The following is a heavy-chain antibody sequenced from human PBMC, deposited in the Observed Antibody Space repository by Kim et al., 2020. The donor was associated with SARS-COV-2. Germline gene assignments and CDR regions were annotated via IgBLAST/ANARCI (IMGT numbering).Heavy chain of an antibody. J-gene: IGHJ5*02. CDR2: IA. V-gene: IGHV1-69*04. Sequence: IANYAQKFQGRVTITADKSTSTAYMELSSLRSEDTAVYYCARVADTGISVSWGQGTLVTVSS. D-gene: IGHD2-8*02. CDR3: ARVADTGISVS.